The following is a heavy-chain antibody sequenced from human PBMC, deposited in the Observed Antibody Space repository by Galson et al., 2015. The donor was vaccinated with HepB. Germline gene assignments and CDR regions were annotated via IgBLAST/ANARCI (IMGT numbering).Heavy chain of an antibody. D-gene: IGHD4-17*01. J-gene: IGHJ4*01. CDR1: GFTFTNAW. Sequence: SLRLSCAASGFTFTNAWMSWVRQAPGKGLEWVGRIGSNLDGGTQDYAAPVNGRFIISRDDSKNTLFLQMNRLKTEDTAMYFCTTVDLSFGYGDEVDWGHGTLVTVSS. V-gene: IGHV3-15*04. CDR3: TTVDLSFGYGDEVD. CDR2: IGSNLDGGTQ.